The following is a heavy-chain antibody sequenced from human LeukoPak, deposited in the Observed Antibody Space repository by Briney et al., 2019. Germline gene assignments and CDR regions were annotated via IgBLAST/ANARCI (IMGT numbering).Heavy chain of an antibody. CDR3: ARDFLRCSSTSCYAKTWGVDY. D-gene: IGHD2-2*01. J-gene: IGHJ4*02. CDR1: GYTFTGYY. Sequence: ASVKVSCKASGYTFTGYYMHWVRQAPGQGLEWMGWINPNSGGTNYAQKFQGRVTMTRDTSISTAYMELSRLRSDGTAVYYCARDFLRCSSTSCYAKTWGVDYWGQGTLVTVSS. V-gene: IGHV1-2*02. CDR2: INPNSGGT.